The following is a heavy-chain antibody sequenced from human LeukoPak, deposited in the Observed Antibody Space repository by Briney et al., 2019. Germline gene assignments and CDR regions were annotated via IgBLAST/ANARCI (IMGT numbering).Heavy chain of an antibody. V-gene: IGHV5-51*01. D-gene: IGHD3-22*01. CDR1: GYSFTNYW. Sequence: GESLKISCKGSGYSFTNYWIGWVRQMPGKGLEWMGIVYPGDPDTKYSPSFQGQVTISADKSISTAYLQWSSLKASDTAMYYCARQLNYYDSSGPMADYWGQGTLVTVSS. CDR3: ARQLNYYDSSGPMADY. J-gene: IGHJ4*02. CDR2: VYPGDPDT.